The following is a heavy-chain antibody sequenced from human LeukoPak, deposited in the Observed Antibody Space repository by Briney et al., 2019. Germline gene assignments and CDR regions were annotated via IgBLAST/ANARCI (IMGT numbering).Heavy chain of an antibody. CDR2: INPNSGGT. V-gene: IGHV1-2*02. Sequence: GASVKVSCKASGYTFTGYCMHWVRQAPGRGLEWMGWINPNSGGTNYAQKFQGRVTMTRDTSISTAYMELSRLRSDDTAVYYCAREANDSSGYYPKHDAFDIWGQGTMVTVSS. D-gene: IGHD3-22*01. CDR1: GYTFTGYC. CDR3: AREANDSSGYYPKHDAFDI. J-gene: IGHJ3*02.